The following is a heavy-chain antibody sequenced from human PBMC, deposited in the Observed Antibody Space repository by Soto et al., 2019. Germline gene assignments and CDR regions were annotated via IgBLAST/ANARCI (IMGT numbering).Heavy chain of an antibody. V-gene: IGHV1-69*13. CDR3: AREHRYFFYGMDG. CDR1: GGTFSSYA. CDR2: IIPIFGTA. J-gene: IGHJ6*02. Sequence: ASVKVSCKSSGGTFSSYAINWVRPAPGQGLEWMGGIIPIFGTANYAQNFQDRVTITADVSTNTAYMELSSLRSADTAMYYCAREHRYFFYGMDGWGQGTKVTVSS.